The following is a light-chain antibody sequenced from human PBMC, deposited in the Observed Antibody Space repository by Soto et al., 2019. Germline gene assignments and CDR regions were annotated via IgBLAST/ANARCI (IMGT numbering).Light chain of an antibody. CDR1: QDISNY. J-gene: IGKJ5*01. Sequence: DIQLTQSPSFLSPSIGESVTITCQASQDISNYLNWYQQKPGKAPKLLIYDASNLETGVPSRFSGSGSGTDFTFTISSLQPEDIATYYCQQYDNLPITFGQGTRLEIK. CDR3: QQYDNLPIT. V-gene: IGKV1-33*01. CDR2: DAS.